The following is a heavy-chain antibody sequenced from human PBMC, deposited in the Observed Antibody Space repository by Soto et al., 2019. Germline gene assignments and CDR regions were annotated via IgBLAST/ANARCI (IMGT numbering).Heavy chain of an antibody. CDR2: VKSNNDGGTT. CDR1: GFAFNDAW. Sequence: PGGSLRLSCAASGFAFNDAWMSWVRQAPGKGLEWVGRVKSNNDGGTTDYAAPLKGRFTISREDSRHTVYLQMNSLKSEDTAVYFCTTDSEVSYGSRSCFDNWGQGTLVTVSS. J-gene: IGHJ4*02. D-gene: IGHD3-10*01. V-gene: IGHV3-15*01. CDR3: TTDSEVSYGSRSCFDN.